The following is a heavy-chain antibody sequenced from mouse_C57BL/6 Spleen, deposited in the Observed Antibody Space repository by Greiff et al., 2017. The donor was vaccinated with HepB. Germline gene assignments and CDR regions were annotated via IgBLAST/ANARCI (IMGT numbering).Heavy chain of an antibody. V-gene: IGHV1-20*01. CDR1: GYSFTGYF. CDR3: ARGGSNYVSMDY. CDR2: INPYNGDT. D-gene: IGHD2-5*01. Sequence: DVQLQESGPELVKPGDSVKISCKASGYSFTGYFMNWVMQSHGKSLEWIGRINPYNGDTFYNQKFKGKATLTVDKSSSTAHMELRSLTSEDSAVYYCARGGSNYVSMDYWGQGTSVTVSS. J-gene: IGHJ4*01.